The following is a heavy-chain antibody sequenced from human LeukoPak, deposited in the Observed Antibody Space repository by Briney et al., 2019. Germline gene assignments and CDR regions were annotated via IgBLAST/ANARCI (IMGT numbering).Heavy chain of an antibody. Sequence: PSETLSLTCTVSGGPISSGGYYWSWIRQHPGKGLEWIGYIYYSGSTYYNPSLKSRVTISVDTSKNQFSLKLSSVTAADTAVYYCARVKGKVRGVIPYYFDYWGQGTLVTVSS. CDR1: GGPISSGGYY. J-gene: IGHJ4*02. V-gene: IGHV4-31*03. D-gene: IGHD3-10*01. CDR2: IYYSGST. CDR3: ARVKGKVRGVIPYYFDY.